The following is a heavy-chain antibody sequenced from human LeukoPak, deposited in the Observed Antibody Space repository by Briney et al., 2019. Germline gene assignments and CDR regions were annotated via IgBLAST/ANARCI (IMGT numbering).Heavy chain of an antibody. Sequence: GGSLRLSCAASGFTFSSYWMHWVRHTPGKGLVWVSRINPDGSSTSYADSVKGRFTISRDNAKNTLYLQMSSLRAEDTAVYYCAKPTVTTGDWGQGTLVTVSS. D-gene: IGHD4-17*01. J-gene: IGHJ4*02. CDR2: INPDGSST. CDR1: GFTFSSYW. CDR3: AKPTVTTGD. V-gene: IGHV3-74*01.